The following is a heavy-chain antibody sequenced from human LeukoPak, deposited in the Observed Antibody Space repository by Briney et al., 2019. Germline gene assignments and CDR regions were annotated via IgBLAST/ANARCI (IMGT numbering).Heavy chain of an antibody. D-gene: IGHD3-9*01. CDR1: GFTFDDYA. CDR2: ISWNSGSI. Sequence: GGSLRLSCAASGFTFDDYAMHWVRQAPGKGLEWVSGISWNSGSIGYADSVKGRFTISRDNAKNSLYLQMNSLRDEDTAVYYCARDITSDWSYWGQGTLVTVSS. CDR3: ARDITSDWSY. V-gene: IGHV3-9*01. J-gene: IGHJ4*02.